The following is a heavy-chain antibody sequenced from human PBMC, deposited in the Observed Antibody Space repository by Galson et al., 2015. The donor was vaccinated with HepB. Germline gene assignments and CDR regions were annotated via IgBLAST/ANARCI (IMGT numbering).Heavy chain of an antibody. CDR3: ARTYYYDSSGYYPFDY. CDR2: IYPGDSDT. CDR1: GYSFTSYW. Sequence: QSGAEVKKPGESLKISCKGSGYSFTSYWIGWVRQMPGKGLEWMGIIYPGDSDTRYSPSFQGQVTISADKSISTAYLQWSSLKASDTAMYYCARTYYYDSSGYYPFDYWGQGTLVTVSS. J-gene: IGHJ4*02. D-gene: IGHD3-22*01. V-gene: IGHV5-51*03.